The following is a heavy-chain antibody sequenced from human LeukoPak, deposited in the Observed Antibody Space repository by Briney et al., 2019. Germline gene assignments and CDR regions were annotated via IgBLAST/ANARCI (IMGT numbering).Heavy chain of an antibody. CDR1: GFTFSGYS. D-gene: IGHD6-13*01. CDR3: ARVVGYSSSWTDY. Sequence: PGGSLRLSCAASGFTFSGYSMNWVRQAPGKGLEWVSYISSSSIHIFYVDSVKGRFTISRDNAKSSLYLQMNSLRAEDTAVYYCARVVGYSSSWTDYWGQGTLVTVSS. V-gene: IGHV3-21*05. J-gene: IGHJ4*02. CDR2: ISSSSIHI.